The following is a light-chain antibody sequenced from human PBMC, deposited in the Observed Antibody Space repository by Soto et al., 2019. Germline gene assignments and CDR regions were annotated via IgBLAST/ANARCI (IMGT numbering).Light chain of an antibody. CDR3: QQYGSSPPELT. CDR2: GAS. Sequence: EIVLTQSPATLSLPPGERATLSCRAGQSVSSNYLAWYQQKPGQAPRLLIYGASSRATGIPDRFSGSGSGTDFTLTISRLEPEDFAVYYCQQYGSSPPELTFGGGTKVDIK. CDR1: QSVSSNY. J-gene: IGKJ4*01. V-gene: IGKV3-20*01.